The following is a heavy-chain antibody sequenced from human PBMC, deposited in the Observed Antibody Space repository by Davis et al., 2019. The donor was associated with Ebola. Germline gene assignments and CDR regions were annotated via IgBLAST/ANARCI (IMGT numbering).Heavy chain of an antibody. J-gene: IGHJ4*02. Sequence: GESLKISCAASGFTFSSYEMNWVRQAPGKGLEWVSYISSSGSTIYYADSVKGRFTISRDNAKKSLYLQMNSLRAEDTAVYYCARDSLWSGPNYFDYWGQGTLVTVSS. V-gene: IGHV3-48*03. D-gene: IGHD3-10*01. CDR2: ISSSGSTI. CDR3: ARDSLWSGPNYFDY. CDR1: GFTFSSYE.